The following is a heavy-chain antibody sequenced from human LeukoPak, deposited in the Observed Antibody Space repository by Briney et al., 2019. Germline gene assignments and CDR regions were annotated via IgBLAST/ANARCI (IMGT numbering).Heavy chain of an antibody. CDR1: GFTFSSYE. Sequence: GGSLRLSCAASGFTFSSYEMNWVRQAPGKGLEWVSYISSSGSTIYYADSVKGRFTISRDNAKKSLYLQMNSLRAEDTAVYYCARDLLRELRDYWGQGTLVTVSS. V-gene: IGHV3-48*03. J-gene: IGHJ4*02. CDR2: ISSSGSTI. D-gene: IGHD1-26*01. CDR3: ARDLLRELRDY.